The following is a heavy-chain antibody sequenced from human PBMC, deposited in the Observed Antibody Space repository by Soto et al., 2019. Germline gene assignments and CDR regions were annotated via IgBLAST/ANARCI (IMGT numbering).Heavy chain of an antibody. Sequence: PVQSQQISGERRVKSFSGYWSGRVRQRPGKGLEWMGIIYPDNSDRRYSPYFEGQVTISADKSISTAYLQWSSLTASDTAVYYCARPAYIDFPYYAFEIWGEGTVVTVSS. J-gene: IGHJ3*02. CDR1: VKSFSGYW. CDR2: IYPDNSDR. V-gene: IGHV5-51*01. CDR3: ARPAYIDFPYYAFEI. D-gene: IGHD3-3*01.